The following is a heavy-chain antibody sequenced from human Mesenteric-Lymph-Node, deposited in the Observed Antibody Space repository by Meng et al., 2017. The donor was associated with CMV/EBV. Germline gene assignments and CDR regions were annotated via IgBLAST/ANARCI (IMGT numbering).Heavy chain of an antibody. CDR1: GGSFSGYY. CDR2: INHRGIT. Sequence: SETLSLTCAVYGGSFSGYYWSWIRQPPGKGLEWIGEINHRGITNYNPSLKSRVTISEDTSKNQFSLRLNSVTAADTGVYYCARGGIGLDVWGQGTTVTVSS. J-gene: IGHJ6*02. D-gene: IGHD3-10*01. V-gene: IGHV4-34*01. CDR3: ARGGIGLDV.